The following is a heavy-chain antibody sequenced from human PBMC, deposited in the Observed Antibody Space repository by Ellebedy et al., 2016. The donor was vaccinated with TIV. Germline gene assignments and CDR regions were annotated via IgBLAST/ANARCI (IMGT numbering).Heavy chain of an antibody. CDR1: GFTFSNYA. Sequence: GGSLRLSCAASGFTFSNYAMSWVRQAPGKGPAWVSGVTGSTGNTHYADSVKGRFTISRDNSKNTLYLQMNSLRAEDTAVYYCAKDTNWAFDYWGQGSLVTVSS. J-gene: IGHJ4*02. CDR3: AKDTNWAFDY. V-gene: IGHV3-23*01. D-gene: IGHD7-27*01. CDR2: VTGSTGNT.